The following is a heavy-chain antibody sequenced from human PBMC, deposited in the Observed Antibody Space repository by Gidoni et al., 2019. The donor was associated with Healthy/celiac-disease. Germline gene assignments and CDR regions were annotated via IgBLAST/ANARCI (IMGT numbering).Heavy chain of an antibody. CDR2: ISSSSSYT. CDR3: ARVLSSSWYYFDY. Sequence: QVQLVESGGGLVKPGGSLGPSCSASGFTFRDHYMSWIRQAPGKGLELVSYISSSSSYTKYADSVKGRFTISRDNAKKSLYLQMNSLRAEDTAVYYCARVLSSSWYYFDYWGQGTLVTVSS. V-gene: IGHV3-11*05. J-gene: IGHJ4*02. D-gene: IGHD6-13*01. CDR1: GFTFRDHY.